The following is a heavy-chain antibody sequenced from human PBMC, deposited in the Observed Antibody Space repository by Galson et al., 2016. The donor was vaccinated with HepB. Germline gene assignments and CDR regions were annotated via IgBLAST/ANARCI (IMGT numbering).Heavy chain of an antibody. Sequence: SVKVSCKASGYTFTSSYMHWVRQAPGQGLEWMGIINPSGGRTRYAQEFKGRVTMTRDTSTSTVDMELSSLRSDDTAVYYCARDFGYYCGGNCHWGQGTLVTVSS. D-gene: IGHD2-15*01. CDR1: GYTFTSSY. CDR3: ARDFGYYCGGNCH. V-gene: IGHV1-46*01. CDR2: INPSGGRT. J-gene: IGHJ4*02.